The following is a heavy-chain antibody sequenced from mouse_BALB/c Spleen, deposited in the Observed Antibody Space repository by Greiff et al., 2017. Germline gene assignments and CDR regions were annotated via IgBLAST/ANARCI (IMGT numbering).Heavy chain of an antibody. CDR1: GFNIKDTY. CDR3: ARSEYTGYDAMDY. D-gene: IGHD5-1*01. V-gene: IGHV14-3*02. Sequence: VQLQQSGAELVKPGASVKLSCTASGFNIKDTYMHWVKQRPEQGLEWIGRIDPANGNTKYDPKFQGKATITADTSSNTAYLQLSSLTSEDTAVYYCARSEYTGYDAMDYWGQGTSVTVSA. CDR2: IDPANGNT. J-gene: IGHJ4*01.